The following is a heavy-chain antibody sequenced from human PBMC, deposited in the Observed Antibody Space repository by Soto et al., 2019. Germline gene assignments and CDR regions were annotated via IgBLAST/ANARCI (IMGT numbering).Heavy chain of an antibody. V-gene: IGHV3-64D*08. Sequence: PGGSLRLSCSASGFTFSSYAMHWVRQAPGKGLEYVSAISSNGGSTYYADSVKGRFTISRDNSKNTLYLQMSSLRAEDTAVYYCVNLCSGGSCYFPEYFQHWGQGTLVTVSS. J-gene: IGHJ1*01. CDR1: GFTFSSYA. CDR3: VNLCSGGSCYFPEYFQH. CDR2: ISSNGGST. D-gene: IGHD2-15*01.